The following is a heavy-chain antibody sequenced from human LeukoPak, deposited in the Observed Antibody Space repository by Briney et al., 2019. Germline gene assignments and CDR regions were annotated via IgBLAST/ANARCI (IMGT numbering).Heavy chain of an antibody. CDR1: GFTFDDYG. Sequence: GGSLRLSCAASGFTFDDYGMSWVRQAPGKGLEWVSGINWNGGSTGYADSVKGRFTISRDNAKNSLYLQMNSLRAEDTAVYYCARDGYHYYGSGTYFGYYYMDVWGKGTTVTISS. V-gene: IGHV3-20*04. CDR3: ARDGYHYYGSGTYFGYYYMDV. D-gene: IGHD3-10*01. CDR2: INWNGGST. J-gene: IGHJ6*03.